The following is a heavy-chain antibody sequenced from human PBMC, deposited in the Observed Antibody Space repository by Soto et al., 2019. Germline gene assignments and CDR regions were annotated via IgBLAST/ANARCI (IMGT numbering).Heavy chain of an antibody. CDR2: ISAYNGNT. V-gene: IGHV1-18*01. Sequence: ASVKVSCKASGYTFTSYGISWVQQAPGQGLEWMGWISAYNGNTNYAQKLQGRVTMTTDTSTSTAYMELRSLRSDDTAVYYCARAGWYCSGGSCYSDYWGQGTLVTVSS. CDR1: GYTFTSYG. J-gene: IGHJ4*02. D-gene: IGHD2-15*01. CDR3: ARAGWYCSGGSCYSDY.